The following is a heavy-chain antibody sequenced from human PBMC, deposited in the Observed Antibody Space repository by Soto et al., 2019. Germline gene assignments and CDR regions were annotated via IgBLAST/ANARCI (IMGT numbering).Heavy chain of an antibody. CDR2: INPNSGGT. D-gene: IGHD2-2*01. Sequence: GASVKVSCKASGYTFTGYYMHWVRQAPGQGLEWMGWINPNSGGTNYAQKFQGWVTMTRDTSISTAYMELSRLRSDDTAVYYCAREKGYCSSTSCYCYMDVWGQGTTVTVSS. CDR1: GYTFTGYY. V-gene: IGHV1-2*04. J-gene: IGHJ6*03. CDR3: AREKGYCSSTSCYCYMDV.